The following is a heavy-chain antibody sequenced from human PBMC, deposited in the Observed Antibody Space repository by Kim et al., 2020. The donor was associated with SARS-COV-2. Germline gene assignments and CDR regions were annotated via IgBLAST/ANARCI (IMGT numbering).Heavy chain of an antibody. V-gene: IGHV5-51*01. J-gene: IGHJ3*02. D-gene: IGHD2-21*01. CDR3: ARPLRWGESDAFDI. CDR1: GYTFTTYW. CDR2: IYPDDSDT. Sequence: GESLKISCKGSGYTFTTYWIAWVRQMPGKGLEWMGIIYPDDSDTRYSPAFQGQVTISADKSISIVYLQWSSLKASDTAMYYCARPLRWGESDAFDIWGQGTMVTVSS.